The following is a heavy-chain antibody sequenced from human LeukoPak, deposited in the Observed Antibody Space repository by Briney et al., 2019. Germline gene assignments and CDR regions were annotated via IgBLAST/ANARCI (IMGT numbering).Heavy chain of an antibody. J-gene: IGHJ4*02. CDR3: AVLRGYSYGPTR. V-gene: IGHV3-21*01. Sequence: GGSLRLSCAASGFTFSSYSMNWVRQAPGKGLEWVSSISSSSSYIYYADSVKGRFTISRDNAKNSLYLRMNSLRAEDTAVYYCAVLRGYSYGPTRWGQGTLVTVSS. D-gene: IGHD5-18*01. CDR2: ISSSSSYI. CDR1: GFTFSSYS.